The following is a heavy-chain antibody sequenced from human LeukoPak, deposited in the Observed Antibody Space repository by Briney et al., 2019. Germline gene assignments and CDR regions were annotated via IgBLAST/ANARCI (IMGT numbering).Heavy chain of an antibody. D-gene: IGHD4-17*01. Sequence: ASVKVSCKAFGYTFTSNYMHWVRQAPGQGLEWMGWINPNSGGTNYAQKFQGRVTMTRDTSISTAYMELSRLRSDDTAVYYCARDIAYDYDAFDIWGQGTMVTVSS. CDR2: INPNSGGT. CDR3: ARDIAYDYDAFDI. V-gene: IGHV1-2*02. CDR1: GYTFTSNY. J-gene: IGHJ3*02.